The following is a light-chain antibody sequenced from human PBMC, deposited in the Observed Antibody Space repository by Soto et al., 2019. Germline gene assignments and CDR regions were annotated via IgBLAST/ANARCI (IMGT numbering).Light chain of an antibody. CDR2: GAS. CDR3: QQYGSFST. J-gene: IGKJ2*02. CDR1: QSVSSSY. V-gene: IGKV3-20*01. Sequence: EIVLTQSPGTLYLSPGERATLSCRASQSVSSSYLAWYQQKPGQAPRLLIYGASSRATGIPDRFSGSGSGTDFTLTISRLEPEDVAVYYCQQYGSFSTFGQGTKLEIK.